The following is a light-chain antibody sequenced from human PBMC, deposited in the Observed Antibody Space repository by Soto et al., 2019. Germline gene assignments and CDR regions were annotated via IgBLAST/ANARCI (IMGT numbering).Light chain of an antibody. Sequence: EIVLTQSPGTLSLSPGERATHSCRASQSVSSSYLAWYQQKPGQAPRLLIYGASSRATGIPDRFSGSGSGTDFTLTISRLEPGDFAVYYCQQYDSSPLTFGGGTKVEIK. CDR1: QSVSSSY. CDR3: QQYDSSPLT. J-gene: IGKJ4*01. CDR2: GAS. V-gene: IGKV3-20*01.